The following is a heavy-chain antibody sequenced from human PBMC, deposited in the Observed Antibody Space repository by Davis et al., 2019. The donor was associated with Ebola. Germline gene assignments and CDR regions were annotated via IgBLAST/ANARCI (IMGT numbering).Heavy chain of an antibody. CDR3: ARDGRFLEWFPGAFDI. Sequence: PSETLSLTCTVSGGSISSGGYYWSWIRQHPGKGLEWIGYIYYSGSTYYNPSLKSRVTISVDTSKNQFSLKLSSATAADTAVYYCARDGRFLEWFPGAFDIWGQGTMVTVSS. J-gene: IGHJ3*02. CDR1: GGSISSGGYY. V-gene: IGHV4-31*03. D-gene: IGHD3-3*01. CDR2: IYYSGST.